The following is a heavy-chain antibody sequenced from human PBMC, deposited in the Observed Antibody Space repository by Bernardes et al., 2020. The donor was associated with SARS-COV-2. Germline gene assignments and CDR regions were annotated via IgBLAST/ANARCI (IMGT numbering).Heavy chain of an antibody. Sequence: SLRLSCAASGFTFSSYGMHWVRQAPGKGLEWVAVISYDGSNKYYADSVKGRFTISRDTSKNTLYLQMNSLRAEDTAVYYCATGRRFGYYGMDVWGQGTTVTVSS. V-gene: IGHV3-30*03. CDR2: ISYDGSNK. J-gene: IGHJ6*02. D-gene: IGHD3-10*01. CDR1: GFTFSSYG. CDR3: ATGRRFGYYGMDV.